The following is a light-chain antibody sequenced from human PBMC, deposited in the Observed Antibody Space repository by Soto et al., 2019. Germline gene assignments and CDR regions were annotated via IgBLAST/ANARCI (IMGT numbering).Light chain of an antibody. CDR3: QQYYNSPWT. Sequence: DILMTPTPDSLSVSLGARATINCKSSQSVVYNSNNDSYLTWYQQKPGQSPKVLIYWVSTRESGVPDRFSGSGSGTDFTLTISSLQAEDVAVYYCQQYYNSPWTFGEGAKVDIK. CDR1: QSVVYNSNNDSY. V-gene: IGKV4-1*01. CDR2: WVS. J-gene: IGKJ1*01.